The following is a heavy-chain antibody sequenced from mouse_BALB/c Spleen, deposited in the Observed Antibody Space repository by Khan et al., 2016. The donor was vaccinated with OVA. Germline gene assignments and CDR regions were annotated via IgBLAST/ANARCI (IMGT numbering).Heavy chain of an antibody. Sequence: EVQLQESGGDLVQPGGSRKLSCAASGFTFSSYGMHWVRQAPEKGLEWVAYISGDSNTIYYADTVKGRFTISRDNPRNTLFLQITSLMSEDTAMYYCATSYFYGYYFDYWGPGTTLTVSS. D-gene: IGHD1-1*01. CDR3: ATSYFYGYYFDY. V-gene: IGHV5-17*02. J-gene: IGHJ2*01. CDR2: ISGDSNTI. CDR1: GFTFSSYG.